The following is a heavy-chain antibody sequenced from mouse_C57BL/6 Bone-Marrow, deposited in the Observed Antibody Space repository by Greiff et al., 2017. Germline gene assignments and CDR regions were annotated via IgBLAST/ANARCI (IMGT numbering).Heavy chain of an antibody. CDR2: IDPENGDT. D-gene: IGHD1-1*01. CDR3: TTFGYCDGLWYFDV. CDR1: GFNITDDY. Sequence: DVKLQESGAELVRPGASVKLSCTASGFNITDDYMHWVKQRPEQGLEWIGWIDPENGDTEYASKFQGKATMTADTSSNTAYLQLSSLTSEDTAVYYCTTFGYCDGLWYFDVWGTGTTVTVSS. J-gene: IGHJ1*03. V-gene: IGHV14-4*01.